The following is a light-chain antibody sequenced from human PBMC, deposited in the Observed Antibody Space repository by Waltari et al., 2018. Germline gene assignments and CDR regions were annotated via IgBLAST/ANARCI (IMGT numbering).Light chain of an antibody. Sequence: QSALTQPASASGSPGQSITISCTGTSGDVGDYNPVSWYQQPPGKAPKLMIYGVNNRPSGISNRFSGSKSGNTASLTISGLQAEDEADYYCSSYTSSGTYVFGVGTKVTVL. CDR3: SSYTSSGTYV. CDR1: SGDVGDYNP. CDR2: GVN. J-gene: IGLJ1*01. V-gene: IGLV2-14*01.